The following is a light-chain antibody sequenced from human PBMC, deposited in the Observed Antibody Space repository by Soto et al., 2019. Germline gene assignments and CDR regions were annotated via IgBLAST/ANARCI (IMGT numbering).Light chain of an antibody. CDR2: GAS. J-gene: IGKJ4*01. Sequence: EIVMTQSPATLSVSPGERATISCRASQSVSSNLAWYQQKPGQPPRLLIYGASTRATGIPARFSGSGSGTEFTLTISSLQSEDSAIYYCQQYNNWLTFGGGTKVEIK. V-gene: IGKV3-15*01. CDR1: QSVSSN. CDR3: QQYNNWLT.